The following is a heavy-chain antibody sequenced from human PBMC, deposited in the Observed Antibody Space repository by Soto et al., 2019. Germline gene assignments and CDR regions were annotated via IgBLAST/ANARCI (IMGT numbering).Heavy chain of an antibody. CDR3: AREGLTAGSGVDV. Sequence: SETQSLTCAVSGGSISTYYRSWIREPPGRPREWSGRFYGRGSPNQQPSLKRRASMVIDKSRHQFSLRLWFLPAADTADYYCAREGLTAGSGVDVWGQGPTVTVSS. J-gene: IGHJ6*02. D-gene: IGHD2-21*02. CDR2: FYGRGSP. CDR1: GGSISTYY. V-gene: IGHV4-4*07.